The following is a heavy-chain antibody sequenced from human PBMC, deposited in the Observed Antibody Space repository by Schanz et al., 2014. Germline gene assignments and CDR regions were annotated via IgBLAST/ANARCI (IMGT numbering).Heavy chain of an antibody. CDR1: GFTFRSYG. CDR3: AKDLAAVGVFDY. J-gene: IGHJ4*02. Sequence: VQLVESGGGVVQPGRSLRLSCAASGFTFRSYGMHWVRQAPGKGLEWVSAISGSGGSTVYADSVKGRFTISRDNSNNTLDLQMNSLRAEDTAIYYCAKDLAAVGVFDYWGQGSLXTVSS. V-gene: IGHV3-23*04. CDR2: ISGSGGST. D-gene: IGHD6-13*01.